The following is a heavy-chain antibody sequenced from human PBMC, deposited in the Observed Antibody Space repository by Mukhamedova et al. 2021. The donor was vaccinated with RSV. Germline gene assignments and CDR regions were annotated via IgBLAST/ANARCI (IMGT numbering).Heavy chain of an antibody. V-gene: IGHV3-53*01. CDR2: IYSGGST. J-gene: IGHJ4*02. D-gene: IGHD6-6*01. CDR3: ARGEAYSSSTD. Sequence: GKGLEWVSVIYSGGSTYYADSVKGRFTISRDNSKNTLYLQMNSLRAEATAVYYCARGEAYSSSTDWGQGTLVTVSS.